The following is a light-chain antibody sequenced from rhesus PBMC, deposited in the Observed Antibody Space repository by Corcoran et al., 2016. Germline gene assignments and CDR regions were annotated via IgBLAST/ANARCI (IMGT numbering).Light chain of an antibody. CDR1: QGITND. J-gene: IGKJ2*01. Sequence: DIQMTQSPSSLSASVGDRVTITCRASQGITNDLAWYQQKPGETPQVLIYEASSLQSGIPSRFSGSGSGTDFTLTIRSLQPEDFASDYCQHYYRAPYSFGQGTRVEIK. CDR2: EAS. CDR3: QHYYRAPYS. V-gene: IGKV1-21*01.